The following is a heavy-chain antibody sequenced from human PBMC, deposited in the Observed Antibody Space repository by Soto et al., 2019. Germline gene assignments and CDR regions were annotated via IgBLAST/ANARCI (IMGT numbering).Heavy chain of an antibody. Sequence: QVQLQESGPGLVKPSQTLSLTCTVSGVSISSGGYYWSWIVQHPGKGLGWIGYNYYSGRTYYNPSLKSRDTISVDTSKDQYSLKLSSVTAADTAVYYCARVIDILATGGNAFDIWGHGTMVTVSS. V-gene: IGHV4-31*03. D-gene: IGHD5-12*01. CDR2: NYYSGRT. CDR3: ARVIDILATGGNAFDI. CDR1: GVSISSGGYY. J-gene: IGHJ3*02.